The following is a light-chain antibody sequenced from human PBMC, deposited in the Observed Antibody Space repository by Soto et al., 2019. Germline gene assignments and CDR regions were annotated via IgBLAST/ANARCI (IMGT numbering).Light chain of an antibody. J-gene: IGLJ1*01. CDR1: SSDVGGYNY. V-gene: IGLV2-14*01. CDR3: SSYTSHSTLGYV. CDR2: DVS. Sequence: QSVLTQPASVSGSPGQSITISCTGTSSDVGGYNYVSWYQQHPGKATKLMIYDVSNRPSGVSNRFSGSKSGNTASLTIYELQAEDEADYYCSSYTSHSTLGYVFGSGTKVTVL.